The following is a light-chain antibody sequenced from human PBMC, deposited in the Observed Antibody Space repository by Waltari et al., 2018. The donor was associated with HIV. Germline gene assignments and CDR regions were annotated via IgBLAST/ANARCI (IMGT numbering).Light chain of an antibody. CDR2: TNN. CDR3: AAWDDSLNGHVL. J-gene: IGLJ2*01. Sequence: QSVLTQPPSASGTPGQRVTFSCSGSSSNIGSNPVDWYQKLPGTAPRLLIYTNNQRPSGVPDRCSGSKSGTSASLAISGLQSEDEADYYCAAWDDSLNGHVLFGGGTKLTVL. V-gene: IGLV1-44*01. CDR1: SSNIGSNP.